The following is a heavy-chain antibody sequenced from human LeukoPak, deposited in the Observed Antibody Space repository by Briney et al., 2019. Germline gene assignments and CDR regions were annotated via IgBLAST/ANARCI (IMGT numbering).Heavy chain of an antibody. V-gene: IGHV3-49*04. CDR2: IRSKTYGRTT. CDR1: GFTFGDYA. J-gene: IGHJ6*02. D-gene: IGHD5-18*01. CDR3: TRRPIQLWHYFGMDV. Sequence: GGSLRLSCTASGFTFGDYAMSWVRQAPGKGLEWVGFIRSKTYGRTTEYAASVKCRFTISRDDTKSIAYLQMNSLKTEETAVYYCTRRPIQLWHYFGMDVWGQGTTVTVSS.